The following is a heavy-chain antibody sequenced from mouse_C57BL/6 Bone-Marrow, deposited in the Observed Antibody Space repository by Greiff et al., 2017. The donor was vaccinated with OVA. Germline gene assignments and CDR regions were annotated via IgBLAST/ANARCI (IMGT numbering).Heavy chain of an antibody. Sequence: EVKLVESGGGLVQPKGSLKLSCAASGFSFNTYAMNWVRQAPGKGLEWVARIRSKSNNYATYYADSVKDRFTISRDDSETMLYLKMNNLKTEDTAMYYCVRHGYYGAEYFDVWGTGTTVTVSS. J-gene: IGHJ1*03. CDR2: IRSKSNNYAT. D-gene: IGHD1-1*01. CDR1: GFSFNTYA. V-gene: IGHV10-1*01. CDR3: VRHGYYGAEYFDV.